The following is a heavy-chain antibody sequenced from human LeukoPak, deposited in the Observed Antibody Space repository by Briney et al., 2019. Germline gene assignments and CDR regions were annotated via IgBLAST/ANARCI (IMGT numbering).Heavy chain of an antibody. J-gene: IGHJ4*02. CDR1: GFTVSSNY. Sequence: GGSLRLSCAASGFTVSSNYMSWVRQAPGKGLEWVSVIYSGGSTYYADPVKGRFTISRDNSKNTLYLQMNSLRAEDTAVYYCARSPPTSAFDYWGQGTLVTVSS. CDR2: IYSGGST. V-gene: IGHV3-66*01. CDR3: ARSPPTSAFDY. D-gene: IGHD4-11*01.